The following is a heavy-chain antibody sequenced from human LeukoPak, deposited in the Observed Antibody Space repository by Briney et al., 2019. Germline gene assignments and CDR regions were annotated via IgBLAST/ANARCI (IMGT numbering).Heavy chain of an antibody. Sequence: GGSLRLSCAASGFTFSSYWMHWVRQAPGKGLVWVSRINNDASSTTYADSVKGRFTISRDNAKNTLYLQMNSLRAEDTAVYYCARGMYYYDSSGWDAFDIWGQGTLVTASS. CDR2: INNDASST. J-gene: IGHJ3*02. CDR1: GFTFSSYW. CDR3: ARGMYYYDSSGWDAFDI. V-gene: IGHV3-74*01. D-gene: IGHD3-22*01.